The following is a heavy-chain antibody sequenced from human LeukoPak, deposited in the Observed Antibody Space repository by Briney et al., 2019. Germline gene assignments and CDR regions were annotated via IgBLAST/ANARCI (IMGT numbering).Heavy chain of an antibody. J-gene: IGHJ6*02. Sequence: SVKVSCKASGYTFTSYAISWVRQAPGQGLELMGGIIPIFGTANYAQKFQGRVTITADESTSTAYMELSSLRSEDTAVYYCARYNWNDVQNYYGMDVWGQGTTVTVSS. D-gene: IGHD1-1*01. CDR3: ARYNWNDVQNYYGMDV. CDR2: IIPIFGTA. V-gene: IGHV1-69*13. CDR1: GYTFTSYA.